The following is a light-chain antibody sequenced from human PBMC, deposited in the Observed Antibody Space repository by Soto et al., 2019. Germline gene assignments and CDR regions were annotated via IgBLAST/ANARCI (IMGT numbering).Light chain of an antibody. Sequence: QSVLTQPPSASGTPGQRVTISCSGSSSNIGSNAVNWYQQFPGTAPKLLIYTDNQRPSGVPDRFSGSKSGTSDSLAISGLQSEDEADYFCAAWDCSLNAYVFGTGTKVTVL. CDR2: TDN. V-gene: IGLV1-44*01. J-gene: IGLJ1*01. CDR1: SSNIGSNA. CDR3: AAWDCSLNAYV.